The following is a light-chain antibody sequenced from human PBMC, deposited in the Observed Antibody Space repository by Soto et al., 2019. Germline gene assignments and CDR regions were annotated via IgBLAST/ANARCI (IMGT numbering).Light chain of an antibody. Sequence: QSVLTQPPSASATPGQRVTISCSGSTSNIEKFYVYWYQQLPGTAPKLLVYRDNQRPSGVPDRCSGSKAGTSASLAISGLRSDDEDYYYCAAWDDSLRGVVFGGGTKVTVL. CDR3: AAWDDSLRGVV. V-gene: IGLV1-47*01. CDR1: TSNIEKFY. J-gene: IGLJ2*01. CDR2: RDN.